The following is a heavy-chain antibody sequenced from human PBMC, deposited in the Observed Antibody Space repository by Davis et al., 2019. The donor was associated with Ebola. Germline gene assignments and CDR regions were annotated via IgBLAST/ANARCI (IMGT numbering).Heavy chain of an antibody. J-gene: IGHJ3*01. CDR2: IHHSGNT. CDR1: GGSISSGDYY. V-gene: IGHV4-30-4*01. Sequence: SETLSLTCTVSGGSISSGDYYWSWIRQSPGKGLEWVGYIHHSGNTYSNPSLKSRLTLSVDTSQNEFSLKLNFVTAEDTAVYFCARGRYDTDAFDFWGQGTMVTVSS. CDR3: ARGRYDTDAFDF. D-gene: IGHD3-9*01.